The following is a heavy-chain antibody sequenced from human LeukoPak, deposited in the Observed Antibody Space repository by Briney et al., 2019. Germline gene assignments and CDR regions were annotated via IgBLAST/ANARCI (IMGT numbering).Heavy chain of an antibody. V-gene: IGHV4-34*01. J-gene: IGHJ4*02. CDR1: GGSLSGYY. CDR2: INHSGST. Sequence: SETLSLTCAVYGGSLSGYYWSWIRQPPGKGLEWIGEINHSGSTNYNPSLKSRVTLFGDTSKNQFSLKLNSVTAADTAVYYCARVRGVRGVIDYWGQGALVTVSS. D-gene: IGHD3-10*01. CDR3: ARVRGVRGVIDY.